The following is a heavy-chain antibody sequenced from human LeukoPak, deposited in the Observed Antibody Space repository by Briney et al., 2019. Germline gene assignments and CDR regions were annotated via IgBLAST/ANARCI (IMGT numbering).Heavy chain of an antibody. V-gene: IGHV1-18*01. CDR2: ISTYNGNT. J-gene: IGHJ4*02. CDR1: GYSFTSYE. Sequence: GASVKVSCKASGYSFTSYEITWVRQAPAQGLEWMGWISTYNGNTNYAQKLQGRVTMTTDTSTSTGYMELRNLRSDDTAVYYCARTRDGYNLWGQGTLVTVSS. D-gene: IGHD5-24*01. CDR3: ARTRDGYNL.